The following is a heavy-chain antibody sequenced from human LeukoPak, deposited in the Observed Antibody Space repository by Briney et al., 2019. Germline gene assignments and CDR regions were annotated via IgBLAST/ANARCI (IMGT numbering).Heavy chain of an antibody. V-gene: IGHV1-18*01. CDR2: ISAYNGNT. D-gene: IGHD2-2*02. Sequence: ASVKVSCKASGYTFTSYGISWVRQAPGQGLEWMGWISAYNGNTNYAQKLQGRVTMTTDTSTSTAYMELRSLRSDDTAVYYCARVLSVPLLPHCSSTSCYRWFDPWSQGTLVTVSS. CDR1: GYTFTSYG. J-gene: IGHJ5*02. CDR3: ARVLSVPLLPHCSSTSCYRWFDP.